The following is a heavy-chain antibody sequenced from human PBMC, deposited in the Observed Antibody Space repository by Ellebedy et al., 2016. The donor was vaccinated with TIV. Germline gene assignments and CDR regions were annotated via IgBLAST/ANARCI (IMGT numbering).Heavy chain of an antibody. CDR3: ARGVEAVADY. Sequence: ASVKVSXXASGYTFTGYYMHWVRQAPGQGLEWMGWINPNSGGTNYAQKFQGWVTMTRDTSISTAYMELSRLRSDDTAVYYCARGVEAVADYWGQGTLVTVSS. V-gene: IGHV1-2*04. D-gene: IGHD6-19*01. CDR1: GYTFTGYY. J-gene: IGHJ4*02. CDR2: INPNSGGT.